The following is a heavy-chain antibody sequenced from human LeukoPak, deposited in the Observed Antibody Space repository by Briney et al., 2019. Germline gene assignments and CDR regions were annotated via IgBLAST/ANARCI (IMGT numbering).Heavy chain of an antibody. CDR1: GGSFSGYY. CDR3: ARVGYSYVINDWSRTGLGAYPTKYYYHMDV. D-gene: IGHD5-18*01. V-gene: IGHV4-34*01. J-gene: IGHJ6*03. Sequence: SETLSLTCAVYGGSFSGYYWSWIRQPPGKGRGWIGEINHRGSTNYNPSLKSRVTISGDTSKNQFSLKLSSVTAADTAVYFCARVGYSYVINDWSRTGLGAYPTKYYYHMDVWGKGTTVTVSS. CDR2: INHRGST.